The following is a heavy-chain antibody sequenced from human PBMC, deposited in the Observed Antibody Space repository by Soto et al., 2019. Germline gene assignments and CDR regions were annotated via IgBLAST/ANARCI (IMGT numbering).Heavy chain of an antibody. J-gene: IGHJ4*02. V-gene: IGHV3-33*01. CDR2: IWHDGSKE. CDR3: ARGFGAAVHAAHLDY. D-gene: IGHD3-10*01. Sequence: QVQLVESGGGVVQSGTSLRLSCAASGFNFGTYGMHWVRQAPGKRLEWLAVIWHDGSKENYADSVRGRFTISRDKYKDTVYLHMNSLRGEDTVVYYCARGFGAAVHAAHLDYWGQGTPVTVSS. CDR1: GFNFGTYG.